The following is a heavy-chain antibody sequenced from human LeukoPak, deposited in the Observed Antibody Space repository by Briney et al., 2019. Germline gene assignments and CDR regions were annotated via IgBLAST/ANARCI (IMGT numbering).Heavy chain of an antibody. CDR3: ARGGYYYDSSGYSHLPDY. CDR2: IIPIVGTT. Sequence: RASVKVSCKASGYTLTSYGISWVRQAPGQGLEWMGGIIPIVGTTNYAQMFQGRVTITADESTSTAYMELSSLRSEDTAVYYCARGGYYYDSSGYSHLPDYWGQGTLVTVSA. V-gene: IGHV1-69*13. J-gene: IGHJ4*02. CDR1: GYTLTSYG. D-gene: IGHD3-22*01.